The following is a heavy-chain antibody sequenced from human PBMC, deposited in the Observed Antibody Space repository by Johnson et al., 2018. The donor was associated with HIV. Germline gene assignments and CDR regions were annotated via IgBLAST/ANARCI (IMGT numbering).Heavy chain of an antibody. J-gene: IGHJ3*02. V-gene: IGHV3-66*01. D-gene: IGHD3-16*01. Sequence: MQLVESGGGLVQPGGSLRLSCAASGFTVRSSYMSWVRQAPGKGLEHVSVIYSDGTTYYADFVKGRFTISRDSSKDTLYIQMNSLRAEDTTVYYCALVLGALPCAFDIWGQGTMVTVSS. CDR2: IYSDGTT. CDR1: GFTVRSSY. CDR3: ALVLGALPCAFDI.